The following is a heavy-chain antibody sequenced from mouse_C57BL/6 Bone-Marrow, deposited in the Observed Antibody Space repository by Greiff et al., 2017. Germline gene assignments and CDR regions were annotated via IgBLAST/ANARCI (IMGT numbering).Heavy chain of an antibody. CDR1: GFTFSDAW. J-gene: IGHJ2*01. D-gene: IGHD2-4*01. CDR2: IRNKANNHAT. CDR3: TRLYDYDDEGDY. Sequence: EVKVEESGGGLVQPGGSMKLSCAASGFTFSDAWMDWVRQSPEKGLEWVAEIRNKANNHATYYAESVKGRFTISRDDSKSSVYLQMNSLRAEDTGIYYCTRLYDYDDEGDYWGQGTTLTVSS. V-gene: IGHV6-6*01.